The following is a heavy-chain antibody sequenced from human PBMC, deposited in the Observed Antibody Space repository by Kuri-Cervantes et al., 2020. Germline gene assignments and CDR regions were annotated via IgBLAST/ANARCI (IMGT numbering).Heavy chain of an antibody. CDR2: IYYSGST. CDR3: ARDSFWDDYGDYGLDY. V-gene: IGHV4-39*02. D-gene: IGHD4-17*01. Sequence: SETLSLTCTVSGGSISSSSYCWGWIRQPPGKGLEWIGSIYYSGSTYYNPSLKSRVTIYVDTSKNQFSLKLSSVTAADTAVYYCARDSFWDDYGDYGLDYWGQGTLVTVSS. CDR1: GGSISSSSYC. J-gene: IGHJ4*02.